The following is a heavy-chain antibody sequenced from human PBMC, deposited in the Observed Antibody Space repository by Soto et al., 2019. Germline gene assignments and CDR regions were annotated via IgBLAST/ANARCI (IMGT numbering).Heavy chain of an antibody. CDR1: GYSFTSHW. Sequence: PGESLKISCKTSGYSFTSHWIGWVRQMPGNGLEWMGIIYPGDSDTRYSPSFQGQVTISADKSINTAYLQWTSLKASDTAMYYWARNDYNGNSVDYWGQGTLVTVSS. V-gene: IGHV5-51*01. J-gene: IGHJ4*02. CDR2: IYPGDSDT. D-gene: IGHD4-4*01. CDR3: ARNDYNGNSVDY.